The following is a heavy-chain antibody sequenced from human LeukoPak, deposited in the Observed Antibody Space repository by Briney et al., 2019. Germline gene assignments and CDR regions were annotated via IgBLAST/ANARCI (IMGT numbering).Heavy chain of an antibody. CDR3: ANGWGMASFDY. V-gene: IGHV3-43*02. D-gene: IGHD3-10*01. CDR1: GFTFDDYA. Sequence: PGGPLRLSCAASGFTFDDYAMHWVRQAPGEGLEWVSLISGEGGSTYYADSVKGRFTISRDNSKNSLYLQMNSLRTEDTALYYCANGWGMASFDYWGQGTLVTVSS. J-gene: IGHJ4*02. CDR2: ISGEGGST.